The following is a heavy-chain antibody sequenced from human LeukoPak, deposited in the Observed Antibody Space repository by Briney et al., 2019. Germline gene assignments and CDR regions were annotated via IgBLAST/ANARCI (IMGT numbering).Heavy chain of an antibody. D-gene: IGHD6-13*01. CDR2: VNPNSDDT. CDR1: GYTFTGYY. J-gene: IGHJ4*02. Sequence: ASVKVSCKTSGYTFTGYYMHWVRQAPGQGLEWMGRVNPNSDDTNYAQKLQGRVTMTTDTSTSTAYMELRSLRSDDTAVYYCARVYSSSWYPFDYWGQGTLVTVSS. V-gene: IGHV1-2*06. CDR3: ARVYSSSWYPFDY.